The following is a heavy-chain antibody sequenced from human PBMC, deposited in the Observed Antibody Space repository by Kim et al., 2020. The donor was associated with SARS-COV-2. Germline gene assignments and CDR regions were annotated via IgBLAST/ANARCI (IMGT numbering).Heavy chain of an antibody. J-gene: IGHJ4*02. CDR2: ISAYNGNT. V-gene: IGHV1-18*04. D-gene: IGHD4-17*01. Sequence: ASVKVSCKASGYTFTSYGISWVRQAPGQGLEWMGWISAYNGNTNYAQKLQGRVTMTTDTSTSTAYMELRSLRSDDTAVYYCARDLYTEDYGGNGRVVDYWGQGTLVTVSS. CDR3: ARDLYTEDYGGNGRVVDY. CDR1: GYTFTSYG.